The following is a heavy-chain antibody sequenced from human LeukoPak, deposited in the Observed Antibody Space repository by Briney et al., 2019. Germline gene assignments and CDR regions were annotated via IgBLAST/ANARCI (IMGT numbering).Heavy chain of an antibody. V-gene: IGHV4-34*01. Sequence: SETLSLTCAVYGGSFSGYYWSWIRQPPGKGLEWIGEINHSGSTNYNPSLKSRVTISVDTSKNQFSLKLSSVTAADTAVYYCARGKGSSSSRRWFDPWAREPWSPSPQ. CDR1: GGSFSGYY. CDR2: INHSGST. J-gene: IGHJ5*02. D-gene: IGHD6-6*01. CDR3: ARGKGSSSSRRWFDP.